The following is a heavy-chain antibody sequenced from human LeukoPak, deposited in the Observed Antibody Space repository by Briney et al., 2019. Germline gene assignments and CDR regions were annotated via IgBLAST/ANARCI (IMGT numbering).Heavy chain of an antibody. V-gene: IGHV4-61*02. Sequence: SETLSLTCTVSGGSISSGSYYWSWIRQPAGKGLEWIGRIYTSGSTNYNPSLKSRVTISVDTSKNQFSLKLTSVTAADTALFYCVRDRAYFDYWGQGILVTVSS. CDR3: VRDRAYFDY. CDR1: GGSISSGSYY. CDR2: IYTSGST. J-gene: IGHJ4*02.